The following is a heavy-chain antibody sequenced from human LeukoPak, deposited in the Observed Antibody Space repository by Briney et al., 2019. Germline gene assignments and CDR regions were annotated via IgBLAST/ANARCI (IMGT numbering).Heavy chain of an antibody. CDR3: ARTYGDFDY. Sequence: PSETLSLTCTVSGDSISSSGYYWGWIRQSPAKGLEWIGSIYYGGTSYYNPSLKSRVTISVDTSKNQFSLKLSSVTAADTAVYYCARTYGDFDYWGQGTLVTVSS. D-gene: IGHD4-17*01. J-gene: IGHJ4*02. V-gene: IGHV4-39*07. CDR2: IYYGGTS. CDR1: GDSISSSGYY.